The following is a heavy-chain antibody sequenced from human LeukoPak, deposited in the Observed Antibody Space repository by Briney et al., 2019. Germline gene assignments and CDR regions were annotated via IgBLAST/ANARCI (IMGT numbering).Heavy chain of an antibody. J-gene: IGHJ4*02. CDR3: ASTQRGDYFDY. D-gene: IGHD2-15*01. CDR2: IYAGGNT. CDR1: GFTFGDYA. V-gene: IGHV3-66*01. Sequence: PGGSLRLSCTASGFTFGDYAMSWVRQAPGKGLEWVSVIYAGGNTHYAESVKGRFTISRDNSNNTLYLQMNTLRAEDTAVYYCASTQRGDYFDYWGQGTLVTVSS.